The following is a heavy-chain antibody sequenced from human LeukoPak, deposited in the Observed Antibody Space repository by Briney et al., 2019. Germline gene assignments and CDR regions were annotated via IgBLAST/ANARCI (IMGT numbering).Heavy chain of an antibody. Sequence: SVKVSCKASGYTFTGYYMHWVRQAPGQGLEWMGGIIPIFGTANYAQKFQGRVTITADESTSTAYMELSSLRSEDTAVYYCARALKPLLTGYGPPYYYYYMDVWGKGTTVTISS. CDR2: IIPIFGTA. J-gene: IGHJ6*03. CDR3: ARALKPLLTGYGPPYYYYYMDV. D-gene: IGHD3-9*01. CDR1: GYTFTGYY. V-gene: IGHV1-69*13.